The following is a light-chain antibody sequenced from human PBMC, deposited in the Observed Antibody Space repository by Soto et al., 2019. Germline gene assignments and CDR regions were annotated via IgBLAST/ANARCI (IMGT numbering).Light chain of an antibody. V-gene: IGKV2-28*01. CDR3: MQALQNSGT. CDR2: LGS. CDR1: QSLLHSNGYNY. Sequence: DIVMTQSPLSLPVTPGEPASISCRSSQSLLHSNGYNYLDWYLQKPGQSPQLLIYLGSNRASGVPDRFSGSGSGTDFTLKISRVEAEDVWVYYCMQALQNSGTFGQWTKLEIK. J-gene: IGKJ2*01.